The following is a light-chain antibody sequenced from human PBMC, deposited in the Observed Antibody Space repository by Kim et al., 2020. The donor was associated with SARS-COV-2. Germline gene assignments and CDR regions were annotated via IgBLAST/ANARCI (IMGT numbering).Light chain of an antibody. CDR3: QQCAHPHS. CDR1: QDITNC. J-gene: IGKJ2*01. CDR2: DAS. Sequence: IQMTQSPSSLSASVGDRVTITCQASQDITNCLNWYQQRPGKAPRLLIYDASTLEAGVPSRFRGSGSGTEFTFTITSLQPEDVATYYCQQCAHPHSCGQGNKLE. V-gene: IGKV1-33*01.